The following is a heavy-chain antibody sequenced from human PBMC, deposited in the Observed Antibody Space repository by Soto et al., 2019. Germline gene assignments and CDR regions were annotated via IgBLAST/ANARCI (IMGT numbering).Heavy chain of an antibody. D-gene: IGHD2-21*01. J-gene: IGHJ4*02. Sequence: SETLSLTCTVSGGSISSYYWSWIRQPPGKGLEWIGYIYYSGSTNYNPSLKSRVTISVDTSKNQFSLKVGSVTTADTAVYYCARGSFGDNSWGQGTLVTVSS. V-gene: IGHV4-59*01. CDR1: GGSISSYY. CDR2: IYYSGST. CDR3: ARGSFGDNS.